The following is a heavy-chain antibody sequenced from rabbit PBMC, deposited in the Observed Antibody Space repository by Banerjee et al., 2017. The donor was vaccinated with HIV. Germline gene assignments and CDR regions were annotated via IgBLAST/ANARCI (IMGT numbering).Heavy chain of an antibody. J-gene: IGHJ3*01. CDR1: GIDFSTYG. CDR2: IYPDYGTR. CDR3: ARVTGYGSTSGHPTRLDL. Sequence: QEQLVESGGGLVTLGGSLKLSCKASGIDFSTYGISWARQAPGKGLEWIAYIYPDYGTRDYASWVNGRFTISLDNAQNAVLLQMTSLTVADTAAYFCARVTGYGSTSGHPTRLDLWGPGTLVTVS. D-gene: IGHD1-1*01. V-gene: IGHV1S47*01.